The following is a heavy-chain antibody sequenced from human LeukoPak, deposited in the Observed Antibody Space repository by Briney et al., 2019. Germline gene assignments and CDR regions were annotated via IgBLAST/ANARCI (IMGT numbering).Heavy chain of an antibody. V-gene: IGHV3-64D*06. Sequence: GGSLRLSGSVSGLTFSSSDMHWVRQAPGKALEYVSAITFHGRDTYYADSVNGRFTISRDNSKDTLYLQMSNLRPEDTAIYYCVKVGISTYDHWGQGTLVTVSS. CDR3: VKVGISTYDH. CDR2: ITFHGRDT. CDR1: GLTFSSSD. J-gene: IGHJ4*02. D-gene: IGHD2/OR15-2a*01.